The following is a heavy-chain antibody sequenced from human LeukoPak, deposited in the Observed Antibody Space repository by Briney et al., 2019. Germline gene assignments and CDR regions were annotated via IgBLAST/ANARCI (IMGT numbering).Heavy chain of an antibody. Sequence: ASVKVSCKASGYTFTGYYMHWVRQALGQGLEWMGWINPNSGGTNYAQKFQGRVTMTRDTSISTAYMELSRLRSDDTAVYYCAREDYGSGSYYNEDNWFDPWGQGTLVTVSS. CDR3: AREDYGSGSYYNEDNWFDP. J-gene: IGHJ5*02. CDR1: GYTFTGYY. V-gene: IGHV1-2*02. D-gene: IGHD3-10*01. CDR2: INPNSGGT.